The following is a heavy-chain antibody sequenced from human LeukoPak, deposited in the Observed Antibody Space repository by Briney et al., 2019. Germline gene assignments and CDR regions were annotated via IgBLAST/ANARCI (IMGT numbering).Heavy chain of an antibody. D-gene: IGHD6-19*01. CDR1: GGSFSGYY. V-gene: IGHV4-34*01. Sequence: SETLSLTCAVYGGSFSGYYWSWIRQPPGKGLEWIGEINHSGSTNYNPSLKSRVTISVDTSKNQFSLKLSSVTAADTAVYYCAREIPYSSGRIDYWGQGTLVTVSS. J-gene: IGHJ4*02. CDR2: INHSGST. CDR3: AREIPYSSGRIDY.